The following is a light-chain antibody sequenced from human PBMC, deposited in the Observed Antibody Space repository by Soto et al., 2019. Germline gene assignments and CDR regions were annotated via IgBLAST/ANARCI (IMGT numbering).Light chain of an antibody. CDR1: SSDVGAYPY. CDR2: DVS. J-gene: IGLJ2*01. Sequence: QSALTQPASVSGSPGQSITISCTGTSSDVGAYPYVSWYQQHPGKAPKLMIYDVSNRPSGVSNRFSGSKSGNTASLTISGLQAEDEADYYCSSYTISSTLEVFGGGTKVTVL. CDR3: SSYTISSTLEV. V-gene: IGLV2-14*01.